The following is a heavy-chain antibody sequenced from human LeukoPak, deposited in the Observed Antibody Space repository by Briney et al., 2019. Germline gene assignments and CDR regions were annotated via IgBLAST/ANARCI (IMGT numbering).Heavy chain of an antibody. CDR1: GFTVSSSY. D-gene: IGHD3-10*01. CDR2: IYNNGDT. CDR3: AGDQTRPPQGNY. V-gene: IGHV3-53*01. J-gene: IGHJ4*02. Sequence: GGSLRLSCAASGFTVSSSYMSWVRQAPGKGLEWVSVIYNNGDTYYPDSVKGRFTISRDNSRNTLYLQIDSLRADDTAVYYCAGDQTRPPQGNYWGQGILVTVSS.